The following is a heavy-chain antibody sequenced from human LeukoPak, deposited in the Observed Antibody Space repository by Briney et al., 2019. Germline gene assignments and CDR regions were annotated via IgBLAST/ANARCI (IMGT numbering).Heavy chain of an antibody. J-gene: IGHJ4*02. CDR3: VRHNYGYDY. D-gene: IGHD3-10*01. V-gene: IGHV3-74*01. CDR1: GFDFSRYW. Sequence: GGSLRLSCSASGFDFSRYWMHWVRQVPGKEEVWVSHSHNDGNSVSYADSVKGRFTVSRDNAKNTLYLQMNRLRAEVTAVYYCVRHNYGYDYWGQGTQVTVSS. CDR2: SHNDGNSV.